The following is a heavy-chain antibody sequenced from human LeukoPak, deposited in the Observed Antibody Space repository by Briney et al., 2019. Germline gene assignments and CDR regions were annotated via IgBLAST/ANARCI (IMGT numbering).Heavy chain of an antibody. J-gene: IGHJ3*02. CDR1: GGSISSDDYY. V-gene: IGHV4-30-4*08. CDR2: MFYSGST. CDR3: AREVRPCTGDYYSGPFDI. Sequence: PSETLSLTCTVSGGSISSDDYYWTWIRQPPGEGLEWIGYMFYSGSTFYNPFLKSRVTISVDTSKNHFSLKLSSVTAADTAVYYCAREVRPCTGDYYSGPFDIWGQGTLVTVSS. D-gene: IGHD2-21*02.